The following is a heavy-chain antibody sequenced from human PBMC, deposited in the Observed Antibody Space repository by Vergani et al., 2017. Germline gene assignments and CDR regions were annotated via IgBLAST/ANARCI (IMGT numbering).Heavy chain of an antibody. V-gene: IGHV1-46*03. CDR1: GYPFSHYY. D-gene: IGHD3-9*01. J-gene: IGHJ4*02. Sequence: QVQVVQSGAEVKKSRASVKVSCKTSGYPFSHYYMHLVRQAPGQGLEWMGIINPSGGHTNYAQKFQGRVTMTSDTSTSTVYMELSSQRSEDTAIYYCARVNYGILTGYRYWGERALVTVSA. CDR3: ARVNYGILTGYRY. CDR2: INPSGGHT.